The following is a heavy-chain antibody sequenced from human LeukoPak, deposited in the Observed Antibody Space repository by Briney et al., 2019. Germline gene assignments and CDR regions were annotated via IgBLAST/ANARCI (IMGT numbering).Heavy chain of an antibody. J-gene: IGHJ4*02. Sequence: RGGSLRLSCAASGFTFSSYGMHWVRQAPGKGLEWVAFIRYDGSNKYYADSVKGRFTISRDNSKNTPYLQMSSLRAEDTAVYYCAKDLPSTYSDSLTGVGDYWGQGTLVTVSS. CDR1: GFTFSSYG. CDR3: AKDLPSTYSDSLTGVGDY. D-gene: IGHD3-9*01. V-gene: IGHV3-30*02. CDR2: IRYDGSNK.